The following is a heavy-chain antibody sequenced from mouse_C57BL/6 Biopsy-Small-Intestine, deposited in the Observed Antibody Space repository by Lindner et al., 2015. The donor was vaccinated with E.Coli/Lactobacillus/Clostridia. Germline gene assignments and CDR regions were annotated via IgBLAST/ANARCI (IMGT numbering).Heavy chain of an antibody. Sequence: VQLQESGGGLVQPKGSLKLSCAASGFSFNTYAMNWVRQAPGKGLEWVARIRSESNNYATYYADSVKDRFTISRDDSKSMLYLQMNNLKTEDTAMYYCVRGDGGMDYWGQGTSVTVSS. CDR1: GFSFNTYA. CDR3: VRGDGGMDY. V-gene: IGHV10-1*01. D-gene: IGHD3-3*01. J-gene: IGHJ4*01. CDR2: IRSESNNYAT.